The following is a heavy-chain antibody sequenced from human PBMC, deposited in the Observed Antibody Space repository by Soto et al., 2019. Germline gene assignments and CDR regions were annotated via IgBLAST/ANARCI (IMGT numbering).Heavy chain of an antibody. CDR1: GYTFTSYG. CDR3: ARDTGTTGPYYYYYMDV. Sequence: QVPLVQSGAEVKKPGASVKVSCKASGYTFTSYGISWVRQAPGQGLEWMGWISAYNGNTNYAQKLQGRVTMTTDTSTSTAYMELRSLRSDDTAVYYCARDTGTTGPYYYYYMDVWGKGTTVTVSS. D-gene: IGHD1-1*01. J-gene: IGHJ6*03. V-gene: IGHV1-18*01. CDR2: ISAYNGNT.